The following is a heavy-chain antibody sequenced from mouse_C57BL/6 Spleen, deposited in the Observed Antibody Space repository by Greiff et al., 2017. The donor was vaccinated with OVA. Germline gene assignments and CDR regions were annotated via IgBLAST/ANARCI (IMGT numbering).Heavy chain of an antibody. CDR3: AKNYDGYLYYFDY. Sequence: QVQLQQSGPGLVQPSQSLSITCTVSGFSLTSYGVHWVRQSPGKGLEWLGVIWRGGSTDYNAALMSRLSITKDNSKSQVFFKMNSLQADDTAIYYCAKNYDGYLYYFDYWGQGTTLTVSS. V-gene: IGHV2-5*01. CDR2: IWRGGST. CDR1: GFSLTSYG. D-gene: IGHD2-3*01. J-gene: IGHJ2*01.